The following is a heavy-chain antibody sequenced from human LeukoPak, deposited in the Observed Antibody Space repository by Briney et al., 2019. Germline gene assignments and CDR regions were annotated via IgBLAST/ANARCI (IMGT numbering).Heavy chain of an antibody. D-gene: IGHD3-10*01. V-gene: IGHV1-46*01. CDR3: ARAEVREREAFDI. Sequence: ASVKVSCKASGYTLTSYYMHWVRQAPGQGLEWMGIINPSGGSTSYAQKFQGRVTMTRDTSTSTVYMELSSLRSEDTAVYYCARAEVREREAFDIWGQGTMVTVSS. J-gene: IGHJ3*02. CDR2: INPSGGST. CDR1: GYTLTSYY.